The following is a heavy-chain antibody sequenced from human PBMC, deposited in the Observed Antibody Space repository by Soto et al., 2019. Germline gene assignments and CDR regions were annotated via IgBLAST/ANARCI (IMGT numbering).Heavy chain of an antibody. J-gene: IGHJ5*02. D-gene: IGHD1-26*01. CDR1: GFSFSSYS. V-gene: IGHV3-64D*06. Sequence: GGSLRLSCSASGFSFSSYSMHWGRQAPGKGLEYISAIRDDGTYTYYADSVKGRFSISRDNSKNTLYLQMGSLRAEDMAVYYCVRSYSGTYGFFDPWGQGTLVTVPS. CDR3: VRSYSGTYGFFDP. CDR2: IRDDGTYT.